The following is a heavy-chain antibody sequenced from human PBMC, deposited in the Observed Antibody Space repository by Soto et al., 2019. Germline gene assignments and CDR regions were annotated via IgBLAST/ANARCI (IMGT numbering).Heavy chain of an antibody. CDR3: SRTRGRPAYFYFYGMDV. J-gene: IGHJ6*02. V-gene: IGHV4-39*01. CDR2: TYSGGGA. Sequence: SETLSLTCNVSGGSINSNDYSWGWIRQPPGKGLEWIGNTYSGGGAYYIPSFKSRASISVDTSKNQVFLKLTSVTAADTAVYYCSRTRGRPAYFYFYGMDVWGPGTTVT. D-gene: IGHD3-10*01. CDR1: GGSINSNDYS.